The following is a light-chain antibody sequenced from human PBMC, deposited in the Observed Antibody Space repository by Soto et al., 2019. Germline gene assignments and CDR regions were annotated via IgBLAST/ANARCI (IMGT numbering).Light chain of an antibody. CDR3: QEYVTSSPRA. CDR1: HTISSSY. CDR2: GLS. V-gene: IGKV3-20*01. Sequence: EIVLTPSPGTLSLSPGERATLSCRASHTISSSYLAWYQQKSGQAPRLLMYGLSRMANGIPDRFSGSGSGTDFTLPTTTLEPDVFAMYYCQEYVTSSPRAFGKRKKVEIK. J-gene: IGKJ1*01.